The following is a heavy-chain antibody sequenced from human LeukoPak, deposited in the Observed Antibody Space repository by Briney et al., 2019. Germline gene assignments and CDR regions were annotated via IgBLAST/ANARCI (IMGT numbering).Heavy chain of an antibody. CDR2: VYPGDSDT. CDR1: GYSFTNYW. V-gene: IGHV5-51*01. Sequence: GESLKISCKGSGYSFTNYWIAWVRQMPGKGLEWMGIVYPGDSDTRYSPSFQGQATISADESISAAYLQWSSLKASDTAMYYCARRGGNYGTWYFDLWGRGTLVTVSS. CDR3: ARRGGNYGTWYFDL. D-gene: IGHD4-11*01. J-gene: IGHJ2*01.